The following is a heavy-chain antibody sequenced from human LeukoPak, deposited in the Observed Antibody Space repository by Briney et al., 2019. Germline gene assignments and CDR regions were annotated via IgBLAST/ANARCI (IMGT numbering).Heavy chain of an antibody. CDR1: GFTFSSYS. V-gene: IGHV3-21*01. Sequence: GGSLRLSCAASGFTFSSYSMNWVRQAPGKGLEWVSSISSSSSYIYYADSVKGRFTISRDNAKNSLYLQMNSLRAEDTAVYYCAREALTLFGLPYGPPSDYWGQGTLVTVSS. D-gene: IGHD3-10*01. CDR3: AREALTLFGLPYGPPSDY. CDR2: ISSSSSYI. J-gene: IGHJ4*02.